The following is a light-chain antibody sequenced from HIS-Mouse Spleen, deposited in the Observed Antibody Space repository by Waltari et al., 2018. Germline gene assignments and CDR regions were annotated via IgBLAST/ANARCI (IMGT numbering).Light chain of an antibody. Sequence: SYELTQPPSVSVSPGQTARITCSGDALPKKYAYWYQQKSGQAPGLVHYEDSKRPSGIPERFSGSSSGTMATLTISGAQVEDEADYYCYSTDSSGNHRVFGGGTKLTVL. CDR1: ALPKKY. J-gene: IGLJ2*01. CDR3: YSTDSSGNHRV. CDR2: EDS. V-gene: IGLV3-10*01.